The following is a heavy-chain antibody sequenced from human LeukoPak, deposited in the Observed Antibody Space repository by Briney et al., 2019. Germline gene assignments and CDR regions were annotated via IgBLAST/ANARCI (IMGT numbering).Heavy chain of an antibody. Sequence: GGSLRLSCAASGFTFSSYCMNWVRQAPGKGLEWVSSISSSSSYIYYADSVKGRFTISRDNAKNSLYLQMNSLTAEDTAVYYCSRYSLQYSSGWPYYFDFGGQRPLHSVST. V-gene: IGHV3-21*01. D-gene: IGHD6-19*01. CDR1: GFTFSSYC. J-gene: IGHJ4*02. CDR3: SRYSLQYSSGWPYYFDF. CDR2: ISSSSSYI.